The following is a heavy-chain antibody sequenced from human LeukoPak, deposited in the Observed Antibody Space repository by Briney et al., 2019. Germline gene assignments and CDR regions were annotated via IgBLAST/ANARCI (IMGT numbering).Heavy chain of an antibody. J-gene: IGHJ4*02. V-gene: IGHV4-39*07. CDR2: IYYSGST. Sequence: SETLSLTCTVSGGSISSSSYYWGWIRQPPGKGLEWIGSIYYSGSTYDNPALKSRVTISVDTSKNQFSLKLSSVTAADTAVYYCARDVYYYGSGSKNFDYWGQGTLVTVSS. CDR1: GGSISSSSYY. CDR3: ARDVYYYGSGSKNFDY. D-gene: IGHD3-10*01.